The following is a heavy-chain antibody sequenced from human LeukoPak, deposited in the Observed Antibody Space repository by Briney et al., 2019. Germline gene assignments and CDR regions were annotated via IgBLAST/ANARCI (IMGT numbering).Heavy chain of an antibody. Sequence: GGSLRLSCAASGFTSSSYAMSWVRQAPGKGLQWVSSITSRGESTWYVDSVEGRFTITRDNSENTLYLQMRSLRAEDTAIYYCARDRPNYYGSDGHYYRRDGDYWGRGTLVSVSS. CDR1: GFTSSSYA. J-gene: IGHJ4*02. CDR2: ITSRGEST. V-gene: IGHV3-23*01. D-gene: IGHD3-22*01. CDR3: ARDRPNYYGSDGHYYRRDGDY.